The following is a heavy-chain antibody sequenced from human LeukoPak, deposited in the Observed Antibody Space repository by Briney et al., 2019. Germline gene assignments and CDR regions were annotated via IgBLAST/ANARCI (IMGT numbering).Heavy chain of an antibody. V-gene: IGHV1-2*02. CDR1: GGTFSSYA. Sequence: ASVKVSCKASGGTFSSYAISWVRQAPGQGLEWMGWINPNSGGTNYAQKFQGRVTMTRDTSISTAYMELSRLRSDDTAVYYCARDWGRIAVAGPFDYWGQGTLVTVSS. D-gene: IGHD6-19*01. CDR3: ARDWGRIAVAGPFDY. J-gene: IGHJ4*02. CDR2: INPNSGGT.